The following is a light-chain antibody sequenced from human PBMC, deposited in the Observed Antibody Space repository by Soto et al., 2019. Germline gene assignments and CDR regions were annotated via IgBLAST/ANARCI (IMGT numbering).Light chain of an antibody. CDR2: DNN. CDR1: SSNIGNNF. J-gene: IGLJ3*02. V-gene: IGLV1-51*01. CDR3: GTWDSSLSSVL. Sequence: QSVLTQPPSLSAAPGQKVTISCSGGSSNIGNNFVSWYQQRPGTAPKLLIYDNNVRPSGIPDRFSASKSGTSATLDITGLQTGDEADYFCGTWDSSLSSVLFGGGTKLTVL.